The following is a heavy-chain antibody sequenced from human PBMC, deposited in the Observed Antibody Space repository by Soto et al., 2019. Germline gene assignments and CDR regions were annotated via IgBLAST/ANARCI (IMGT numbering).Heavy chain of an antibody. Sequence: QVQLVQSGAEVKKPGSSVKVSCKASGGTFSSYAISWVRQAPGQGLEWRGGIIPIFGTANYAQKFQGRVTITADKSTSTAYMELSSLRSEDTAVYYCARGTPRGYSGYDHDAFDIWGQGTMVTVSS. CDR1: GGTFSSYA. D-gene: IGHD5-12*01. CDR3: ARGTPRGYSGYDHDAFDI. V-gene: IGHV1-69*06. CDR2: IIPIFGTA. J-gene: IGHJ3*02.